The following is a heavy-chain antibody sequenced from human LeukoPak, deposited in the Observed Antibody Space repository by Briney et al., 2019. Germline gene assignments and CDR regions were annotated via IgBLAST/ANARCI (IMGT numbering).Heavy chain of an antibody. CDR3: AKDTARGIMTSPDY. CDR2: ISYDGDKK. J-gene: IGHJ4*02. D-gene: IGHD3-10*01. CDR1: GFTFNSYA. V-gene: IGHV3-30-3*01. Sequence: GRSLRLSCVVSGFTFNSYAMYWVRQAPGKGLEWVAVISYDGDKKYYADSVKGRFTISRDNSKNTLHLQMNSLRAEDTALYYCAKDTARGIMTSPDYWGQGTLVTVS.